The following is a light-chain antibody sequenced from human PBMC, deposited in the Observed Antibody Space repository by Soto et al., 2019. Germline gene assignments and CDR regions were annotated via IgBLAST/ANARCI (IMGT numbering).Light chain of an antibody. CDR2: WAS. V-gene: IGKV4-1*01. Sequence: DIVMTQSPDSLAVSLDERATINCKSSQSVLYSSNNKNYLAWYQQKPGQPPKLLIYWASTRESGVPDRFSGSWSGTDFTLTISSLQAEDVAVYYCQHYYSPPYTFGHRTKLEIK. J-gene: IGKJ2*01. CDR3: QHYYSPPYT. CDR1: QSVLYSSNNKNY.